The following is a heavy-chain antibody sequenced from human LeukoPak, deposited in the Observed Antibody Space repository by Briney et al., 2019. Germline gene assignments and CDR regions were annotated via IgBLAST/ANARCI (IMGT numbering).Heavy chain of an antibody. CDR2: INPNSGGT. CDR3: ASPHDYGDYGGYYFDY. J-gene: IGHJ4*02. CDR1: GYTFTGYY. Sequence: GASVKVSFKASGYTFTGYYMHWVRQAPGQGLEWMGWINPNSGGTNYAQKFQGRVTMTRDTSISTAYMELSRLRSDDTAVYYCASPHDYGDYGGYYFDYWGQGTLVTVSS. V-gene: IGHV1-2*02. D-gene: IGHD4-17*01.